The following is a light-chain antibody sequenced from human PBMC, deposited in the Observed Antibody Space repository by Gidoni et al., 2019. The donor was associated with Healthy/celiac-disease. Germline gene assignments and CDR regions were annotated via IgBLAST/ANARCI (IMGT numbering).Light chain of an antibody. Sequence: QSVLTQPPSASGTPGQRVTISCSGSSSNIGSNTVNWYQQHPGTAPKLLIYSNNHRPSGVPDRFSGSKSGTSASLAISGLQSEDEADYYCAAWDDSLNGHWVFGGGTKLTVL. CDR2: SNN. V-gene: IGLV1-44*01. CDR1: SSNIGSNT. J-gene: IGLJ3*02. CDR3: AAWDDSLNGHWV.